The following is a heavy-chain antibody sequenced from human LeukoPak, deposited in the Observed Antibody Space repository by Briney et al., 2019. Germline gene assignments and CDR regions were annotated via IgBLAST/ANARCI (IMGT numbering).Heavy chain of an antibody. CDR1: GFTFSSYS. CDR3: ARESGSYYYFDY. V-gene: IGHV3-21*01. D-gene: IGHD1-26*01. J-gene: IGHJ4*02. CDR2: ISSSSSYI. Sequence: GGSLRLSCAASGFTFSSYSVNWVRQAPGKGLEWVSSISSSSSYIYYADSVKGRFTISRDNAKNSLYLQMNSLRAEDTAVYYCARESGSYYYFDYWGQGTLVTVSS.